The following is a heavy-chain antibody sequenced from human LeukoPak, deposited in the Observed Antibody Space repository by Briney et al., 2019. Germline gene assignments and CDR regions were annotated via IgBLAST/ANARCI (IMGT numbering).Heavy chain of an antibody. Sequence: PGGSLRLSCAASGFTFINYHMSWIRQPPGKGLEWIGEINHSGSTNYNPSLKSRVTISVDTSKNQFSLKLSSVTAADTAVYYCASNSFDYYGSGSYSVDYWGQGTLVTVSS. CDR3: ASNSFDYYGSGSYSVDY. D-gene: IGHD3-10*01. J-gene: IGHJ4*02. V-gene: IGHV4-34*01. CDR1: GFTFINYH. CDR2: INHSGST.